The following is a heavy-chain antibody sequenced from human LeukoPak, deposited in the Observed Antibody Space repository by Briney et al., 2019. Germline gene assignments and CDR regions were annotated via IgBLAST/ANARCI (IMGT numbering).Heavy chain of an antibody. CDR1: GLTFSNAW. Sequence: WGSLRLSCAASGLTFSNAWMSRVRQAPGKGLEWVGRIKSKIDGGTTDYAAPVKGRFTISRDDSNTTLYLQMNSLKTEDTAVYYCTTAPFNYYDSSGYRYDYWGQGTLVTVSS. V-gene: IGHV3-15*01. CDR3: TTAPFNYYDSSGYRYDY. J-gene: IGHJ4*02. D-gene: IGHD3-22*01. CDR2: IKSKIDGGTT.